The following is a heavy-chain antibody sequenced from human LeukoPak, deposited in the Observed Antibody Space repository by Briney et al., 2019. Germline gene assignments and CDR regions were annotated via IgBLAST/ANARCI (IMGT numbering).Heavy chain of an antibody. CDR2: ISGSGGST. CDR1: GFTFSSYS. CDR3: AKDSGMDNWNYVDAFDI. D-gene: IGHD1-7*01. V-gene: IGHV3-23*01. Sequence: GGSLRLSCAASGFTFSSYSMNWVRQAPGKGLEWVSAISGSGGSTYYADSVKGRFTISRDNSKNTLSLQMSSLRAEDTAVYYCAKDSGMDNWNYVDAFDIWGQGIMVTVSS. J-gene: IGHJ3*02.